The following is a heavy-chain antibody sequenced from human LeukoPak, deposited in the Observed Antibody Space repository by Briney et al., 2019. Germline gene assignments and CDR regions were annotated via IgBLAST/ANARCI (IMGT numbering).Heavy chain of an antibody. J-gene: IGHJ4*02. V-gene: IGHV3-21*01. Sequence: PGGSLRLSCAASGFTFSSYSMNWVRQAPGKGLEWVSSISSSSSYIYYADSAKGRFTISRDNAKNSLYLQMNSLRAEDTAVYYCARDVVEMATTGDDYWGQGTLVTVSS. CDR3: ARDVVEMATTGDDY. CDR1: GFTFSSYS. D-gene: IGHD5-24*01. CDR2: ISSSSSYI.